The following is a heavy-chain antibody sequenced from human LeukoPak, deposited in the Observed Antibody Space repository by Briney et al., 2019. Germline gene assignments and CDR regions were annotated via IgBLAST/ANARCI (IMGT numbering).Heavy chain of an antibody. V-gene: IGHV3-23*01. CDR1: GFTFSSYS. CDR2: ISGSGGST. CDR3: ARNYYGSGSYRPPRYYFDY. J-gene: IGHJ4*02. D-gene: IGHD3-10*01. Sequence: TGGSLRLSCAASGFTFSSYSMNWVCQAPGKGLEWVSAISGSGGSTYYADSVKGRFTISRDNSKNTLYLQMNSLRAEDTAVYYCARNYYGSGSYRPPRYYFDYWGQGTLVTVSS.